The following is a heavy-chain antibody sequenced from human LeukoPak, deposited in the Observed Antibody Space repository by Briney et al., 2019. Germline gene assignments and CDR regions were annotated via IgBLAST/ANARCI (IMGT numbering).Heavy chain of an antibody. J-gene: IGHJ4*02. CDR1: GGSISSGGYS. V-gene: IGHV4-30-2*01. Sequence: SEILSLTCAVSGGSISSGGYSWSWIRQPPGKGLEWIGYIYHSGSTYYNPSLKSRVTISVDRSKNQFSLKLSSVTAADTAVYYCASTYYYDSSGYLYYFDYWGQGTLVTVSS. CDR3: ASTYYYDSSGYLYYFDY. CDR2: IYHSGST. D-gene: IGHD3-22*01.